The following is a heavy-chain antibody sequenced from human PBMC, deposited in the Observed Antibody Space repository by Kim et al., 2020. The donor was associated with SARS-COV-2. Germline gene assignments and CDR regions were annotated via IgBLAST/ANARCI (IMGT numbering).Heavy chain of an antibody. D-gene: IGHD3-3*01. J-gene: IGHJ4*02. CDR3: AKDPYYDFWSGYYFDY. V-gene: IGHV3-23*01. Sequence: SVEGRFTIYRDNSKNPLYMQMNSLRAEDTAVYYCAKDPYYDFWSGYYFDYWGQGTLVTVSS.